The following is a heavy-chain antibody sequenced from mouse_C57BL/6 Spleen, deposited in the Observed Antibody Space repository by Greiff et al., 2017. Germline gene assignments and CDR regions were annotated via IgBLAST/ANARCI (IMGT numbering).Heavy chain of an antibody. V-gene: IGHV1-64*01. CDR1: GYTFTSYW. Sequence: QVQLQQPGAELVKPGASVKLSCKASGYTFTSYWMHWVKQRPGQGLEWIGMIHPNSGSTNYNEKFKSKATLTVDKSSSTAYMQLSSLTSEDSAVYYCARSSGSSYEAWFAYWGQGTLVTVSA. CDR3: ARSSGSSYEAWFAY. J-gene: IGHJ3*01. D-gene: IGHD1-1*01. CDR2: IHPNSGST.